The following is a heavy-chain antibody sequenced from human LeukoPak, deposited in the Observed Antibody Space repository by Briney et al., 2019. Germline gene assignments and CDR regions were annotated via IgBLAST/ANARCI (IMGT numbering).Heavy chain of an antibody. Sequence: ASVKVSCKASGGTFSSYAISWVRQAPGQGLEWMGGIIPIFGTANYAQKFQGRVTITADESTSTAYMELSRLRSDDTAVYYCARAPSFGYYDSSGYYGDAFDIWGQGTMVTVSS. D-gene: IGHD3-22*01. V-gene: IGHV1-69*13. CDR3: ARAPSFGYYDSSGYYGDAFDI. CDR2: IIPIFGTA. J-gene: IGHJ3*02. CDR1: GGTFSSYA.